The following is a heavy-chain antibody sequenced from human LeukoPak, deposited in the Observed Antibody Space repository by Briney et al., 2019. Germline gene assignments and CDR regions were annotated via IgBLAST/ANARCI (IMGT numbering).Heavy chain of an antibody. D-gene: IGHD5-24*01. CDR1: GFTFSSYA. J-gene: IGHJ4*02. CDR2: ISGSGGST. CDR3: AKDIGMGWLQFGYFDY. V-gene: IGHV3-23*01. Sequence: GGSLRLSCAASGFTFSSYAMSWVRQAPGKGLEWVSDISGSGGSTYYADSVEGRFTISRDNSKNTLYLQMNSLRAEDTAVYYCAKDIGMGWLQFGYFDYWGQGTLVTVSS.